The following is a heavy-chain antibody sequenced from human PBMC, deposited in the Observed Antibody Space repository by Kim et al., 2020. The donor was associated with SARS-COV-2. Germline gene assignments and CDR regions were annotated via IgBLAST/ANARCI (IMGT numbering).Heavy chain of an antibody. Sequence: GGSLRLSCAASGFTFSSYNMNWVRQAPGKGLEWVSSISSSSSYIYYADSVKGRFTISRDNAKNSLYLQMNSLRAEDTAVYYCARDHVNYYRDVWGKGTTVTVSS. CDR1: GFTFSSYN. J-gene: IGHJ6*03. V-gene: IGHV3-21*01. CDR3: ARDHVNYYRDV. CDR2: ISSSSSYI.